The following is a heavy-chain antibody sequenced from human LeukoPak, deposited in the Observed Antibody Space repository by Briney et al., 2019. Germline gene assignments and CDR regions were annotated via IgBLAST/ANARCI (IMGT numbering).Heavy chain of an antibody. D-gene: IGHD6-6*01. Sequence: PSETLSLTCLVSGGSMKRSYWTWIRQAPGKGLEWIGNIDDSGNTNYSPSLKSRATISLDTSKNQFSLRVTSVTAADRGLYFCARDSSPDALPYMDAWGKGTTVTVSS. CDR1: GGSMKRSY. CDR2: IDDSGNT. CDR3: ARDSSPDALPYMDA. V-gene: IGHV4-59*01. J-gene: IGHJ6*03.